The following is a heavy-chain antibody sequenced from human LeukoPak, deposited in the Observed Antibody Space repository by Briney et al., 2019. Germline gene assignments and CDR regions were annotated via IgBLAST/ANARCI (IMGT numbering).Heavy chain of an antibody. Sequence: PGGSLRLSCAASGFTFSSYAMSWVRQAPGKGLEWVSTISGSGGSTYYAGSVKGRFTISRDNSKNTLYLQMNSLRAEDTAVYYCAQIGDYDILTGYYKGPGPFDYWGQGTLVTVSS. J-gene: IGHJ4*02. V-gene: IGHV3-23*01. CDR1: GFTFSSYA. D-gene: IGHD3-9*01. CDR2: ISGSGGST. CDR3: AQIGDYDILTGYYKGPGPFDY.